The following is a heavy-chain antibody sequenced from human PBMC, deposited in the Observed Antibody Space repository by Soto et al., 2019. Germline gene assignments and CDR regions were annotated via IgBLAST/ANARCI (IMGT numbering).Heavy chain of an antibody. V-gene: IGHV3-23*01. D-gene: IGHD6-19*01. J-gene: IGHJ4*02. CDR1: GFTFDNSD. Sequence: EVQLLESGGDLVQPGGSLTLSCAASGFTFDNSDMNGVRQAPGKGLEWVSLITGSGSNIYYADSVKGRFTISRVNSKSMLYLQMNSLSAEDTAMYFGAGPRYSGGSYYFASWGQGTLVTVSS. CDR3: AGPRYSGGSYYFAS. CDR2: ITGSGSNI.